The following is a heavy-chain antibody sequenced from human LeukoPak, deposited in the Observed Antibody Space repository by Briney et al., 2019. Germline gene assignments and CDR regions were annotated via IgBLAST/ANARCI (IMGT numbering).Heavy chain of an antibody. D-gene: IGHD2-2*01. CDR3: VSGYCSSTSSRFAY. V-gene: IGHV3-64D*06. J-gene: IGHJ4*02. Sequence: AGGSLRLSCSASGFTFSSCGMHWVRQAPGKGLEYVSSMTSNGGSTYYADSVKGRFTIPRDNSKNTLFLQMSSLRAEDSAVYYCVSGYCSSTSSRFAYRGQGTLVTVSS. CDR2: MTSNGGST. CDR1: GFTFSSCG.